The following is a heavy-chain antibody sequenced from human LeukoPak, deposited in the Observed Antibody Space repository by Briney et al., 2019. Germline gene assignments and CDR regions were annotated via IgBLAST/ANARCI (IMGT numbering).Heavy chain of an antibody. D-gene: IGHD1-1*01. CDR3: TTVRAGTTVDY. Sequence: SDTVSLTCAVYGESFSGYCWSWIRQPPGKGLEWIGEINHSGRTNYNPSLKSRVSISLDTSKNQFSLKLTSVTAADTAVYYCTTVRAGTTVDYWGKGTLVTVSP. CDR2: INHSGRT. J-gene: IGHJ4*02. CDR1: GESFSGYC. V-gene: IGHV4-34*01.